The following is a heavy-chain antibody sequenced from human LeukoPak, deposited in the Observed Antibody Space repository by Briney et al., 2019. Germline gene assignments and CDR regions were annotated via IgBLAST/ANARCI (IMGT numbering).Heavy chain of an antibody. CDR2: ISSSGYTT. V-gene: IGHV3-23*01. CDR3: ARDSLGGNSYGPGGY. CDR1: GFTFSNYA. Sequence: GGSLRLSCAASGFTFSNYAMGWVRQAPGKGLEWVSTISSSGYTTYYADSVKGRFTISRDNSRNTLYLQMNSLRAEDTAVYYCARDSLGGNSYGPGGYWGQGTLVTVSS. D-gene: IGHD5-18*01. J-gene: IGHJ4*02.